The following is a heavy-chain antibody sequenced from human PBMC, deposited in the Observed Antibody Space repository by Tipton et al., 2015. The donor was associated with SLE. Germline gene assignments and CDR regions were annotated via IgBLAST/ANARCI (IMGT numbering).Heavy chain of an antibody. CDR3: ARHDGDSSSWYGPYSSGSHLGS. J-gene: IGHJ5*02. CDR2: IDPSDSYT. D-gene: IGHD6-13*01. CDR1: GYSFTSYW. Sequence: VQLVQSGAEVKKPGESLRISCKGSGYSFTSYWISWVRQMPGKGLEWMGRIDPSDSYTNYSPSFQGHVTISADKSISTAYLQWSSLKASDTAMYYCARHDGDSSSWYGPYSSGSHLGSWGQGTLVTVSS. V-gene: IGHV5-10-1*01.